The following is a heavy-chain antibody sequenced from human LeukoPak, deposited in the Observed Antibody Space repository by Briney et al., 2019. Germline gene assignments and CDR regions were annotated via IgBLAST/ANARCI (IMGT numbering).Heavy chain of an antibody. J-gene: IGHJ4*02. D-gene: IGHD6-19*01. Sequence: GSLRLSCAASGFTFSSYWMYWVRQAPGKGLVWVSRINSDGRSTSYADSVKGRFTISRDNAKKTLYLQMNSLRAEDTAVYYCALSSSDWDTYWGQGTLVTVSS. CDR1: GFTFSSYW. CDR3: ALSSSDWDTY. V-gene: IGHV3-74*01. CDR2: INSDGRST.